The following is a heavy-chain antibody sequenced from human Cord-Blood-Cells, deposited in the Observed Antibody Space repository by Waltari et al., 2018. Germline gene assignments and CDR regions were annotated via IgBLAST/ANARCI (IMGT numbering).Heavy chain of an antibody. CDR2: IYPSDSDT. Sequence: EVQLVQSGAELIKPGDSLKHPCTGSAYCSTRYWLGSASQMPGKGLEWMGIIYPSDSDTRYSPSFQGQVTISADKSISTAYLQWSSLKASDTAMYYCARQPDNWNYVDYWGQGTLVTVSS. J-gene: IGHJ4*02. CDR1: AYCSTRYW. CDR3: ARQPDNWNYVDY. V-gene: IGHV5-51*01. D-gene: IGHD1-20*01.